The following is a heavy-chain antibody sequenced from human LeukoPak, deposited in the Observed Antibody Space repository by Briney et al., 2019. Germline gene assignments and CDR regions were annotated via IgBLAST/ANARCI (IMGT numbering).Heavy chain of an antibody. Sequence: GGSLRLSCAASGFTFSSHSMNWVRQAPGKGLEWVSSISGSSSYIYYADSVKGRFTISRDNAKNSLYLQMNSLRAEDTAVYYCARDSLYYYGSGSRAGMDVWGQGTTVTVSS. CDR2: ISGSSSYI. D-gene: IGHD3-10*01. CDR3: ARDSLYYYGSGSRAGMDV. CDR1: GFTFSSHS. V-gene: IGHV3-21*01. J-gene: IGHJ6*02.